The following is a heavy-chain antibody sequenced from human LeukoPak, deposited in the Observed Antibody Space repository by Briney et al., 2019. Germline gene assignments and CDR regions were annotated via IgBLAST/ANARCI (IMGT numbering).Heavy chain of an antibody. CDR1: GFTFSTYA. CDR2: ISYNGNNK. D-gene: IGHD6-19*01. CDR3: ARDRFQSSGWYWYIDY. Sequence: QPGRSLRLPCAASGFTFSTYAIHWVRQAPGQALEWVAVISYNGNNKYYADSVKGRFAISRDNSKNTLFLEMNSLRTEDTAVYYCARDRFQSSGWYWYIDYWGQGTLVTVSS. V-gene: IGHV3-30*09. J-gene: IGHJ4*02.